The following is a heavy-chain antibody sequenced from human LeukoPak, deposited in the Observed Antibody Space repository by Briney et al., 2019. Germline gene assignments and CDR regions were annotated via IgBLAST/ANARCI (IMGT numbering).Heavy chain of an antibody. V-gene: IGHV1-46*01. J-gene: IGHJ6*02. Sequence: GESLKISCKASGYTFTSYYTHWVRQAPGQGLEWMGIINPSGGSTSYAQKFQGRVTMTRDTSTSTVYMELSSLRSEDTAVCYCARSTDDYGMDVWGQGTTVTVSS. CDR2: INPSGGST. CDR3: ARSTDDYGMDV. CDR1: GYTFTSYY. D-gene: IGHD2-2*01.